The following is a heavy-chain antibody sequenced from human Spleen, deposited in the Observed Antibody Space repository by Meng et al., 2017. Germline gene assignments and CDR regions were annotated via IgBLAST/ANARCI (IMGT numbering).Heavy chain of an antibody. CDR3: ARDPHTTGTYDL. CDR1: GDSVTSGNYY. J-gene: IGHJ5*02. CDR2: IYYTGST. D-gene: IGHD1-1*01. V-gene: IGHV4-61*03. Sequence: QGQLEESGPGLVRPSETLSLTCTVSGDSVTSGNYYWSWIRQPPGKGPEWIGYIYYTGSTNYNPSLKSRLTMSIDTSKNRFSLKLTSVTAADTAVYYCARDPHTTGTYDLWGQGTLVTVSS.